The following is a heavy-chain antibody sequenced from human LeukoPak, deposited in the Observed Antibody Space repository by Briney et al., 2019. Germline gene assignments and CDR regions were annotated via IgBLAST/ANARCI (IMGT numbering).Heavy chain of an antibody. CDR3: ARDVYQIGWWFDP. Sequence: GLSLRLSRASSGLPVRGNHMSWVRQAPGKGLEWVSVMYRGGDSYYADSVKGRFTISRDNSKNTLYLQMNRLRAEDTAVYYCARDVYQIGWWFDPWGQGTRVIVSS. J-gene: IGHJ5*02. CDR1: GLPVRGNH. D-gene: IGHD6-19*01. CDR2: MYRGGDS. V-gene: IGHV3-66*01.